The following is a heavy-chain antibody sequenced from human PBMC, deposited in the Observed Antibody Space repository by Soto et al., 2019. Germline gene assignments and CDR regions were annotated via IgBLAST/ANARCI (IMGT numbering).Heavy chain of an antibody. CDR2: ISGNGGDI. D-gene: IGHD3-3*01. J-gene: IGHJ6*02. CDR1: GFNFMNYA. V-gene: IGHV3-23*01. Sequence: PGGPLSLSCTASGFNFMNYAMSWIRQAPGKGLEWVSRISGNGGDINYADSVKGRFTISRDNSKNTLYLQMNSLRAEDTAVYYCANGIDFWSGYRTNLYYGMDVWGQGTTVTVSS. CDR3: ANGIDFWSGYRTNLYYGMDV.